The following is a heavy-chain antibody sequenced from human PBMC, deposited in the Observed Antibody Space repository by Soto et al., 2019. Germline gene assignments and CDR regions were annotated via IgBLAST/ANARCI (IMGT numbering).Heavy chain of an antibody. V-gene: IGHV1-2*02. D-gene: IGHD3-22*01. J-gene: IGHJ3*02. CDR1: GYTFTDYY. Sequence: ASVKVSCKASGYTFTDYYIHWVRQAPGQGLEWMGWINPTSGVTKYSQKFQGRVTMTRGTSTSTAYMELSRLTSDDTAVYYCARVSMIISAGPFETWGPGTVVTVSS. CDR2: INPTSGVT. CDR3: ARVSMIISAGPFET.